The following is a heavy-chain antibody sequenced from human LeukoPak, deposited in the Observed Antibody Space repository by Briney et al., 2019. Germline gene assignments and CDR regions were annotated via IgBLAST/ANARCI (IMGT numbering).Heavy chain of an antibody. Sequence: PSETLSLTCAVYGGSFSGYYWSWIRQPPGKGLEWIGEINHSGSTNYNPSLKSRVTISVDTSKNQFSLKLSSVTAADTAVYYCARTLYSSGWHFDYWGQGTLVTVSS. J-gene: IGHJ4*02. V-gene: IGHV4-34*01. CDR3: ARTLYSSGWHFDY. D-gene: IGHD6-19*01. CDR1: GGSFSGYY. CDR2: INHSGST.